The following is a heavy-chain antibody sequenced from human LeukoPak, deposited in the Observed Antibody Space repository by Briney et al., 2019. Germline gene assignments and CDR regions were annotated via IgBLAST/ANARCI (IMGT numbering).Heavy chain of an antibody. CDR2: INHSGST. CDR3: ARVGIAAAGPGFDP. V-gene: IGHV4-34*01. D-gene: IGHD6-13*01. CDR1: GGSFSGYY. Sequence: SETLSLTCAVYGGSFSGYYWSWIRQPPGKGLEWIGEINHSGSTNYNPSLKSRVTISVDTSKNQLSLKLSSVTAADTAVYYCARVGIAAAGPGFDPWGQGTLVTVSS. J-gene: IGHJ5*02.